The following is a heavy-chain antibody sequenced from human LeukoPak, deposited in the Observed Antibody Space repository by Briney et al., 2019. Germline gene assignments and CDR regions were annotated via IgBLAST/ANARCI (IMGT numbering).Heavy chain of an antibody. J-gene: IGHJ6*02. CDR2: IWYDGSNK. CDR3: ARDKDGVARSYYYYYGMDV. D-gene: IGHD5-12*01. CDR1: GFTFGTYS. V-gene: IGHV3-33*08. Sequence: GGSLRLSCAVSGFTFGTYSMHWVRQSPGKGLEWVAVIWYDGSNKYYADSVKGRFTISRDNSKNTLYLQMNSLRAEDTAVYYCARDKDGVARSYYYYYGMDVWGQGTTVTVSS.